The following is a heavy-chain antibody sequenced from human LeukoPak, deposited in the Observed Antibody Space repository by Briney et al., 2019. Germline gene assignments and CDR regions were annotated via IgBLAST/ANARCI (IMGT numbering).Heavy chain of an antibody. CDR1: GFTFSSYG. J-gene: IGHJ4*02. CDR3: AKDVSLGCLYFDY. V-gene: IGHV3-23*01. D-gene: IGHD5/OR15-5a*01. CDR2: ISGSGGSI. Sequence: GGSLRLSCAAFGFTFSSYGMSWVRQAPGKGLEWVSVISGSGGSIYYADSVKGRFTISRDNSKNTLYLQMNSLRAEDTAVYYCAKDVSLGCLYFDYWGQGTLVTVSS.